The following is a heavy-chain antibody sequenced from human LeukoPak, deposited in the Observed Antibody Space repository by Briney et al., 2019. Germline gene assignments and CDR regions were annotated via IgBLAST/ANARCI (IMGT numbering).Heavy chain of an antibody. CDR3: ARDRCGGDCYPFDAFGI. D-gene: IGHD2-21*02. Sequence: PGRSLRLSCAASGFTFSSYGMHWVRQAPGKGLEWVAVIWYDGSNKYYADSVKGRFTISRDNSKNTLYLQMNSLRAEDTAVYYCARDRCGGDCYPFDAFGIWGQGTMVTVSS. V-gene: IGHV3-33*01. CDR2: IWYDGSNK. J-gene: IGHJ3*02. CDR1: GFTFSSYG.